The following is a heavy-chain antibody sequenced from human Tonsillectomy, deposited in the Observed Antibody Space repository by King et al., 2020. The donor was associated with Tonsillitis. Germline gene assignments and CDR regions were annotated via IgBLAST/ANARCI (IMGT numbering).Heavy chain of an antibody. J-gene: IGHJ2*01. Sequence: VQLVESGGGVVQPGISLRLPCAASGFSFRSYGMHWVRQAPGKGLEWVAVVSYDGSNKYYADSVKGRFTISRDNSKNTLYLQMNSLRADDTAVYFCAKGLVGATLTDWYFDLWGRGTLVTVSS. CDR3: AKGLVGATLTDWYFDL. CDR2: VSYDGSNK. V-gene: IGHV3-30*18. D-gene: IGHD1-26*01. CDR1: GFSFRSYG.